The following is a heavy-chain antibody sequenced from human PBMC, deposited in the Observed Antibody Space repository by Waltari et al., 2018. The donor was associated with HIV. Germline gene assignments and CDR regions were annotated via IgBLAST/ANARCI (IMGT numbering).Heavy chain of an antibody. D-gene: IGHD5-12*01. CDR2: IFPPTSQT. CDR1: GYKFTDLY. J-gene: IGHJ5*02. Sequence: DVQLVQSAMELKEPGESLRIACETSGYKFTDLYIAWVLQMPGRGLEWMGYIFPPTSQTRYSPAFQGHVTFTVDTSVDTAFLQWTALRASDSARYYCVRHGAQYSPGDRWGQGTLVTVSS. CDR3: VRHGAQYSPGDR. V-gene: IGHV5-51*01.